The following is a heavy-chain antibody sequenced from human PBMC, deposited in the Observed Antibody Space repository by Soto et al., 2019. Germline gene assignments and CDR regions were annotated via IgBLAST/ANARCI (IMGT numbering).Heavy chain of an antibody. CDR3: ARGGVTNWFDP. CDR2: IYYSGST. CDR1: GGSIISCGYY. D-gene: IGHD3-10*01. V-gene: IGHV4-31*03. J-gene: IGHJ5*02. Sequence: SETLSLTCTVSGGSIISCGYYWSWIRQHPGKGLEWIGYIYYSGSTYYNPSLKSRVTISVDTSKNQFSLKLSSVTAADTAVYYCARGGVTNWFDPWGQGTLVTVSS.